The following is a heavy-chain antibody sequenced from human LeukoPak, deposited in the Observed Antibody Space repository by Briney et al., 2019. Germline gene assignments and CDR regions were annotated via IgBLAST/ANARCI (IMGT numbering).Heavy chain of an antibody. CDR2: IYTSGST. CDR3: ARDRGYSYSTTKAFDI. CDR1: GGSISSGSDY. V-gene: IGHV4-61*02. J-gene: IGHJ3*02. D-gene: IGHD5-18*01. Sequence: SETLSLTCTVSGGSISSGSDYWSWTRQPAGKGLGLGGRIYTSGSTNYNPSLKSRVTISVDTSKNQFSLKLRSVTAADTAVYYCARDRGYSYSTTKAFDIWGQGTMVTVSS.